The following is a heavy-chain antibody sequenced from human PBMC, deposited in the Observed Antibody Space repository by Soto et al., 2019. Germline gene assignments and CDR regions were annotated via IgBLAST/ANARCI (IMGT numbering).Heavy chain of an antibody. CDR1: GFTFSSYA. V-gene: IGHV3-33*01. Sequence: QVQLVESGGGVVQPGRSLRLSCAASGFTFSSYAMHWVRQAPGKGLEWVAVIWYDGSNKYYVDSVKGRFTISRDNSKNTLYLQMDRLSVEDTAVFYCARDLRTISGVVTSYDYYGMDVWGQGTTVTVSS. CDR2: IWYDGSNK. CDR3: ARDLRTISGVVTSYDYYGMDV. D-gene: IGHD3-3*01. J-gene: IGHJ6*02.